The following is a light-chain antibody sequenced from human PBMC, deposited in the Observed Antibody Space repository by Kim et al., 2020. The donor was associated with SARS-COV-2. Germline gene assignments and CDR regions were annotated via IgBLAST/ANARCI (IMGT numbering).Light chain of an antibody. CDR2: GAS. CDR3: QQYGSSSAYT. Sequence: ASVGDRVTITCRASQDIRNDLGWYQQNPGRAPKRLIYGASSLQSGVPSRFSGSGSGTEFTLTISSVQPEDFAVYYCQQYGSSSAYTFGQGTKLEI. J-gene: IGKJ2*01. CDR1: QDIRND. V-gene: IGKV1-17*01.